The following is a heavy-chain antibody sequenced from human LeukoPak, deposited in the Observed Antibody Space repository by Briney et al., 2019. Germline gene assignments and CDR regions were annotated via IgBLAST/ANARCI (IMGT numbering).Heavy chain of an antibody. CDR1: GYSISSAYY. Sequence: PSETLSLTCTVSGYSISSAYYWGWIRQPPGKGLEWIGNIYHSGSTYYNPSLKSRVTISVDTSKNQFSLKLSSVTAADTAVYYCTRDTHGDAEGPYYFDYWGQGTLVTVSS. CDR3: TRDTHGDAEGPYYFDY. CDR2: IYHSGST. J-gene: IGHJ4*02. D-gene: IGHD4-17*01. V-gene: IGHV4-38-2*02.